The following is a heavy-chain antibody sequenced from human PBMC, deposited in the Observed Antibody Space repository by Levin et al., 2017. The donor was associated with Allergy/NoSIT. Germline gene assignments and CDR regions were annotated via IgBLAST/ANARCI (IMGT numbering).Heavy chain of an antibody. CDR2: INAGNGDT. Sequence: RLEWMGWINAGNGDTKYSQKFQVRVTITRDTYASTAYMELSSLRSEDTAVYYCARGTSYYGMDVWGQGTTVTVSS. CDR3: ARGTSYYGMDV. J-gene: IGHJ6*02. V-gene: IGHV1-3*01.